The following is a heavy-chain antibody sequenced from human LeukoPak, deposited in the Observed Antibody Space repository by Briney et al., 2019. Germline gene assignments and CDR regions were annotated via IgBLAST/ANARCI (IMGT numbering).Heavy chain of an antibody. CDR3: ARDSTPYSSSPPGAFDI. Sequence: GGSLRLSCAASGFTFSSYSMNWVRQAPGKGLERVSYISSSSSTIYYADSVKGRFTISGDNAKNSLYLQMNSLRDEDTAVYYCARDSTPYSSSPPGAFDIWGQGTMVTVSS. CDR2: ISSSSSTI. V-gene: IGHV3-48*02. CDR1: GFTFSSYS. J-gene: IGHJ3*02. D-gene: IGHD6-13*01.